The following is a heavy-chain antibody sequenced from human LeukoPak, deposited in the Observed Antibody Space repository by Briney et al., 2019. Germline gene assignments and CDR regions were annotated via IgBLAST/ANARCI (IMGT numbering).Heavy chain of an antibody. J-gene: IGHJ3*02. CDR2: IYHSGST. Sequence: SETLSLTRAVSGYSISSGYYWGWIRQPPGKGLEWIGSIYHSGSTYYNPSLKSRVTISVDTSKNQFSLKLSSVTAADTAVYYCAGPRGSSNGAFDIWGQGTMVTVSS. V-gene: IGHV4-38-2*01. D-gene: IGHD4-11*01. CDR3: AGPRGSSNGAFDI. CDR1: GYSISSGYY.